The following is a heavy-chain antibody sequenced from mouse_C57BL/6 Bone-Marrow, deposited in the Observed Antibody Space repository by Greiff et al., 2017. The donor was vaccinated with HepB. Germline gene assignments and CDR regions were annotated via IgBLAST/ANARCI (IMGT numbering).Heavy chain of an antibody. CDR2: ISSGGSYT. J-gene: IGHJ4*01. CDR3: ASPLITTVVAFYAMDY. CDR1: GFTFSSYG. Sequence: EVKLVDSGGDLVKPGGSLKLSCAASGFTFSSYGMSWVRQTPDKRLEWVATISSGGSYTYYPDSVKGRFTISRDNAKNTLYLQMSSLKSEDTAMYYCASPLITTVVAFYAMDYWGQGTSVTVSS. V-gene: IGHV5-6*01. D-gene: IGHD1-1*01.